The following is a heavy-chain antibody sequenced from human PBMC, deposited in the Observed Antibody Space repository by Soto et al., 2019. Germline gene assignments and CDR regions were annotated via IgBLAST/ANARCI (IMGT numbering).Heavy chain of an antibody. J-gene: IGHJ1*01. CDR3: ARSSGQAEYFQH. D-gene: IGHD3-22*01. V-gene: IGHV4-59*08. CDR1: GGSISSYY. Sequence: VQLQESGPGLVKPSETLSLTCTVSGGSISSYYWSWIRQPPGKGLEWIGYIYYSGSTNYNPSLKSRVTISVDTSKNQFSLELSSVTAADTAVYYCARSSGQAEYFQHWGQGTLVTVSS. CDR2: IYYSGST.